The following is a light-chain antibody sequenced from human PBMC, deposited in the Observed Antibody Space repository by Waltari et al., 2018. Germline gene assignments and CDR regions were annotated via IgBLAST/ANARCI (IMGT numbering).Light chain of an antibody. V-gene: IGLV4-69*01. Sequence: QLVVTQPPSASASLGASVKLTCALSSGHSNFVIAWHQKRSGQGPRFLMKLYSNCSPTKGDGLPHRFSGSSSGAERFLIISSLQSADEADYYCQTWGNGIRVFGGGTKLTVL. J-gene: IGLJ3*02. CDR1: SGHSNFV. CDR3: QTWGNGIRV. CDR2: LYSNCSP.